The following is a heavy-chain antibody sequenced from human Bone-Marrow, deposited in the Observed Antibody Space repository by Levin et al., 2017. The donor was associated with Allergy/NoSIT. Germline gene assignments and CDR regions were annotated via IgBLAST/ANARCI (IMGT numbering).Heavy chain of an antibody. Sequence: GESLKISCAASGFKFSDRGMHWVRQAPGKGLEWVGIIWYDGTNKHYADSVRGRFTVSRDNSKNTLYLQMNSLRAEDTAVYYCARDLDTSELFDSWGQGTLVTVAS. CDR1: GFKFSDRG. CDR2: IWYDGTNK. D-gene: IGHD1-1*01. J-gene: IGHJ4*02. CDR3: ARDLDTSELFDS. V-gene: IGHV3-33*01.